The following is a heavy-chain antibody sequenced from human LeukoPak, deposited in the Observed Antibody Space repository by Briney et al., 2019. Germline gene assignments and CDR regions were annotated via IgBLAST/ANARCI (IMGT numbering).Heavy chain of an antibody. D-gene: IGHD6-19*01. Sequence: PGGSLRLSCAASGFTFSSYAMNWVRQAPGKGLEWVSAISGSGGSTYYADSVKGRFTISRDNSKSMLYLEMNSLRAEDTATYYCAARPTSAAVAPSDFWGQGTLVTVSS. CDR2: ISGSGGST. CDR1: GFTFSSYA. CDR3: AARPTSAAVAPSDF. J-gene: IGHJ4*02. V-gene: IGHV3-23*01.